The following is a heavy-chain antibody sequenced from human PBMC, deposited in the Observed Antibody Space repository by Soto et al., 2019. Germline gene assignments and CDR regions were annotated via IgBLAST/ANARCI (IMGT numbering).Heavy chain of an antibody. CDR1: GGTFSSYA. J-gene: IGHJ3*02. Sequence: ASVKVSCKASGGTFSSYAISWLRQAPGQGLEWMGGIIPNYGTTNYAQKFQGRVTMTADASTSTAYMELRSLRSDDTAVYYCAREVDYYDSSGHDDAFDIWGQGTMVTVSS. CDR3: AREVDYYDSSGHDDAFDI. D-gene: IGHD3-22*01. V-gene: IGHV1-69*13. CDR2: IIPNYGTT.